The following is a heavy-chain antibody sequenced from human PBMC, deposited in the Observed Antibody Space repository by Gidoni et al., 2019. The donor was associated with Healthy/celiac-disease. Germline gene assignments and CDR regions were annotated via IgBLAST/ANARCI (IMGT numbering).Heavy chain of an antibody. Sequence: QLKLQESGPGMGKPSESLSLPCTVSGGSISRSSYYWGWIRQPPGKGLEWIGSIYYSGSTYYNPSLKSRVTISVDTYKNQFSLKLSSVTAADTAVYYCARLDSSGLSLYYFDYWGQGTLVTVSS. CDR1: GGSISRSSYY. V-gene: IGHV4-39*01. D-gene: IGHD6-19*01. CDR3: ARLDSSGLSLYYFDY. CDR2: IYYSGST. J-gene: IGHJ4*02.